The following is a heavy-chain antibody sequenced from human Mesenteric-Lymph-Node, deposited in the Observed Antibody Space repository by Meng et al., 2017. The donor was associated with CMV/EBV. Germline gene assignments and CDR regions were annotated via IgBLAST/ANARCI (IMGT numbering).Heavy chain of an antibody. J-gene: IGHJ4*02. D-gene: IGHD6-13*01. Sequence: GGSLRLSCAASGFTVSSNYMSWVRQAPGKGLEWVSVIYSGGATYYADSVKGRFTISRDISKNTLYLQVNSLRAEDTAVYYCARAPQQQLGVDYWGQGTLVTVSS. CDR1: GFTVSSNY. CDR2: IYSGGAT. V-gene: IGHV3-53*05. CDR3: ARAPQQQLGVDY.